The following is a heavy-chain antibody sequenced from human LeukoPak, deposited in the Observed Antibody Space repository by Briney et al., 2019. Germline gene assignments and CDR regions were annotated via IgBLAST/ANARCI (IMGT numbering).Heavy chain of an antibody. CDR2: ISSSSTYI. J-gene: IGHJ2*01. CDR3: ARDSSSPYWYFNL. V-gene: IGHV3-21*01. Sequence: KPGGSLRLSCAASGFTFSSYAMSWVRQAPGKGLEWVSAISSSSTYIYYADSVKGRFTISRDNAKNSLYLQTNSLRAEDTAVYYCARDSSSPYWYFNLWGRGTLVTVSS. CDR1: GFTFSSYA.